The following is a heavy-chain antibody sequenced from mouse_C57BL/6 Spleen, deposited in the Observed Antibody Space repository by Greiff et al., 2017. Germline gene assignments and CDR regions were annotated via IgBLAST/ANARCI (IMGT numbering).Heavy chain of an antibody. J-gene: IGHJ3*01. V-gene: IGHV10-1*01. CDR1: GFSFNTYA. D-gene: IGHD1-1*01. CDR2: IRSKSNNYAT. CDR3: VSYHYGAY. Sequence: DAGGGLVQPKGSLKLSCAASGFSFNTYAMNWVRQAPGKGLEWVARIRSKSNNYATYYADSVKDRFTISRDDSESMLYLQMNNLKTEDTAMYYCVSYHYGAYWGQGTLVTVSA.